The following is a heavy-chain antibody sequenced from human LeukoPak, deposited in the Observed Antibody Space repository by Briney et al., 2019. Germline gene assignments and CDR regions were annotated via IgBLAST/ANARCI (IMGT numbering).Heavy chain of an antibody. D-gene: IGHD1-7*01. CDR2: ISSSSIYI. CDR3: ARGNWNYGGYFGY. Sequence: GGALRLSCATSGFTFTNYGMAWVRQAPGKGLEWVSSISSSSIYIYYADSVKGRFTISRDNTKNSLYLQMNSLRAEDTAVYYCARGNWNYGGYFGYWGQGTLVIVSS. V-gene: IGHV3-21*01. CDR1: GFTFTNYG. J-gene: IGHJ4*02.